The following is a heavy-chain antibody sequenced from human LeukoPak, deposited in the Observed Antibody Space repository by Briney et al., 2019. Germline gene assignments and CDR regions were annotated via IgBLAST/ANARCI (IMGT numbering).Heavy chain of an antibody. J-gene: IGHJ6*02. V-gene: IGHV1-18*01. Sequence: GASVKVSCKASDFSFTSYGMSWVRQAPGQGLEWMGWISAYNGSTKYAQKLQGRVTMTTDTSTGTAYMELRSLRPDDTAEYYCARDLTSNVAVTEYHYYAMDVWGQGTTVTVSS. D-gene: IGHD6-19*01. CDR1: DFSFTSYG. CDR3: ARDLTSNVAVTEYHYYAMDV. CDR2: ISAYNGST.